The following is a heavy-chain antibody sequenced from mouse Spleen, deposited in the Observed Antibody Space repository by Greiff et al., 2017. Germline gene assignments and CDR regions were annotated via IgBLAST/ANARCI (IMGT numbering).Heavy chain of an antibody. CDR3: TRSKPPSYGSSWFAY. Sequence: VQLQQSGAELVRPGASVTLSCKASGYTFTDYEMHWVKQTPVHGLEWIGAIDPETGGTAYNQKFKGKAILTADKSSSTAYMELRSLTSEDSAVYYCTRSKPPSYGSSWFAYWGQGTLVTVSA. D-gene: IGHD1-1*01. J-gene: IGHJ3*01. CDR2: IDPETGGT. V-gene: IGHV1-15*01. CDR1: GYTFTDYE.